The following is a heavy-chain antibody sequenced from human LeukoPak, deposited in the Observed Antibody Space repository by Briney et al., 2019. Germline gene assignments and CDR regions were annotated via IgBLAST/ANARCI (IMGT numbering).Heavy chain of an antibody. CDR1: GYTFTSYG. Sequence: GASVKVSCKASGYTFTSYGISWVRQAPGQGLEWMGWISAYNGNTNYAQKLQGRVTMTTDTSTSTAYMELRSLRPDDTAVYYCARAGARWSVYDYVWGSYRPFDYWGQGTLVTVSS. CDR3: ARAGARWSVYDYVWGSYRPFDY. V-gene: IGHV1-18*01. CDR2: ISAYNGNT. D-gene: IGHD3-16*02. J-gene: IGHJ4*02.